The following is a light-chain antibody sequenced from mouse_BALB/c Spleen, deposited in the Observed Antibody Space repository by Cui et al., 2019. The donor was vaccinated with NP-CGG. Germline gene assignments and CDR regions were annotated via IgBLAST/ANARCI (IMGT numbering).Light chain of an antibody. CDR2: GSN. Sequence: QAVVTQESALTTSPGVTVTLTCRSSTGAVTTINYANWVQEKPDHLFTGLIGGSNNRTPGVPARFSGSLNGDKAALTITGAQTEDEAIYFCALWYSNHWVFGGGTKLTVL. CDR3: ALWYSNHWV. CDR1: TGAVTTINY. V-gene: IGLV1*01. J-gene: IGLJ1*01.